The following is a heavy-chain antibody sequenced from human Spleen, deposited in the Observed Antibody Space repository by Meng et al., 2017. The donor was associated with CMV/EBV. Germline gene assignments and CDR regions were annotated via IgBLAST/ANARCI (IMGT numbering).Heavy chain of an antibody. CDR3: ARVHRSGWYYSYY. CDR1: CYTFSSYG. Sequence: CKASCYTFSSYGISWVRQGPGQGPEWMGLISVYNGNTNYAQQLQGRVTMTTDTSTSTDYMELRSLRSDDTAVYYCARVHRSGWYYSYYWGQGTLVTVSS. CDR2: ISVYNGNT. D-gene: IGHD6-19*01. J-gene: IGHJ4*02. V-gene: IGHV1-18*01.